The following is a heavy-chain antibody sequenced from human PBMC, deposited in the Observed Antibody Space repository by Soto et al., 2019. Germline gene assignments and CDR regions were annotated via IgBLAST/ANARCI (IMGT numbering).Heavy chain of an antibody. CDR2: IYWDGDR. D-gene: IGHD3-3*01. Sequence: QITLKESGPTLVKPTQTLTLTCTFSGFSLSTSGAAVGWIRQPPGRALEWLARIYWDGDRRYNPSLQSRLTIDKDTSRNQVALTLTSVDPADTATYYCAHRATMTIFGLIIDNGVWFDPWGQGTLVIVSS. V-gene: IGHV2-5*02. CDR1: GFSLSTSGAA. J-gene: IGHJ5*02. CDR3: AHRATMTIFGLIIDNGVWFDP.